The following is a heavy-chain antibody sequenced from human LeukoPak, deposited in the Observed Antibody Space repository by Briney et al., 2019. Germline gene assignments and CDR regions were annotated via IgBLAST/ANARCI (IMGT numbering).Heavy chain of an antibody. CDR3: AKAPVTTCSGAYCYPFDY. J-gene: IGHJ4*02. Sequence: ASVKVSCKASGYTFTSHFMHWVRQAPGQGLEWMGIINPRGGSTSYTQKFQGRVTMTRDTSTSTVYMELSSLRSEDTAVYYCAKAPVTTCSGAYCYPFDYWGQGTLVTVSS. CDR2: INPRGGST. V-gene: IGHV1-46*01. D-gene: IGHD2-15*01. CDR1: GYTFTSHF.